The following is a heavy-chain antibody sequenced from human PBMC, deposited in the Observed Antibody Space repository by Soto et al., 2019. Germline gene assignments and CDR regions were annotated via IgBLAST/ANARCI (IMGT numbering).Heavy chain of an antibody. CDR3: TRVGGYYGDYPNFDY. CDR2: IYYSGST. V-gene: IGHV4-59*01. Sequence: PSETLSLTXTVYGDSMRTFYWSWIRQPPGKGLEWIGNIYYSGSTNYNPSHKSRVTMSVDMSRNQVSLKLSSVTAADTAVYYCTRVGGYYGDYPNFDYWGQGALVTVSS. CDR1: GDSMRTFY. J-gene: IGHJ4*02. D-gene: IGHD4-17*01.